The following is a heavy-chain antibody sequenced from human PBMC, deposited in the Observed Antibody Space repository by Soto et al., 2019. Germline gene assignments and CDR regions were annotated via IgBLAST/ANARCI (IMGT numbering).Heavy chain of an antibody. CDR1: GDSISRYY. Sequence: QVQLQESGPGLVKPSETLSLTCTVSGDSISRYYWSWLRQAPEKGLECILYISYSVGTNYNSSLKSRVTISLDTSNNPFSLKVTSVTVTDTAVYYCARLLGYYRSGVTAYYLDVCGQGTTVTFSS. CDR2: ISYSVGT. CDR3: ARLLGYYRSGVTAYYLDV. D-gene: IGHD3-10*01. J-gene: IGHJ6*01. V-gene: IGHV4-59*08.